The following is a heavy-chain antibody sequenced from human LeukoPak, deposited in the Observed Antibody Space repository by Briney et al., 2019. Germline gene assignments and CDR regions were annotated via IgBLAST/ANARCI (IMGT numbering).Heavy chain of an antibody. V-gene: IGHV4-59*12. CDR2: IYYSGST. Sequence: SETLSLTCTVSGGSISSYYWSWIRQPPGKGLEWIGYIYYSGSTNYNPSLKSRVTMSVDMSKNQFSLKLSSVTAADTAVYYCARERGSVDYWGQGTLVTVSS. CDR3: ARERGSVDY. J-gene: IGHJ4*02. CDR1: GGSISSYY. D-gene: IGHD3-16*01.